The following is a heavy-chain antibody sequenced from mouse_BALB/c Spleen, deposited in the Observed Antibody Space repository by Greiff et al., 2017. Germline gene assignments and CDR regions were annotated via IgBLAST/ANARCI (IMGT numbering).Heavy chain of an antibody. D-gene: IGHD1-2*01. J-gene: IGHJ4*01. Sequence: VQLKESGAELVKPGASVKLSCTASGFNIKDTYMHWVKQRPEQGLEWIGRIDPANGNTKYDPKFQGKATITADTSSNTAYLQLSSLTSEDTAVYYCALTADYYAMDYWGQGTSVTVSS. CDR2: IDPANGNT. CDR3: ALTADYYAMDY. V-gene: IGHV14-3*02. CDR1: GFNIKDTY.